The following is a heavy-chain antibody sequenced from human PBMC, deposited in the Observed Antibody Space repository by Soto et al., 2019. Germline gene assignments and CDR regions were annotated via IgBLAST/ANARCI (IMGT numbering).Heavy chain of an antibody. CDR1: GFTFSTYS. J-gene: IGHJ4*02. Sequence: GGSLRLSCAASGFTFSTYSMHWVRQTPGKGLQWVSSISSSSDYIYYADSVKGRFTISRDNAKNSLFLQMNSLRAEDTAVYFCAIDGRLFGELAPFDYWGQGAPVTVSS. CDR2: ISSSSDYI. V-gene: IGHV3-21*01. D-gene: IGHD3-10*02. CDR3: AIDGRLFGELAPFDY.